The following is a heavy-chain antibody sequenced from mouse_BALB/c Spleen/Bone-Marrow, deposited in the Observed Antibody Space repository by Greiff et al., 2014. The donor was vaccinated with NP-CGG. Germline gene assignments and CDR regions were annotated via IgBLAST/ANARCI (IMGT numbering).Heavy chain of an antibody. Sequence: EVQLVESGGGLVQPWGSLRLSCTTSGFTFTDYFMTWVRQPPGKALEWLGFIRNKPNGYTTEYNPSVKGRFTISRDNSQGILYLQMNTLRAEDSAIYYCARDYSGYFDFWGQGTTLTVSS. D-gene: IGHD5-1*01. CDR3: ARDYSGYFDF. CDR1: GFTFTDYF. CDR2: IRNKPNGYTT. V-gene: IGHV7-3*02. J-gene: IGHJ2*01.